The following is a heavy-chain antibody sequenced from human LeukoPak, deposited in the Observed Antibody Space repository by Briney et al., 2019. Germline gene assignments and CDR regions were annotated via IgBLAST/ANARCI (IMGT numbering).Heavy chain of an antibody. CDR3: ARDNSQGELPG. J-gene: IGHJ4*02. CDR2: IYSGGST. CDR1: GFTVSSNY. Sequence: GGSLRLSCAASGFTVSSNYMSWVRQAPGKGLEWVSVIYSGGSTYYAGSVKGRFTISRDNSKNTLYLQMNSLRAEDTAVYYCARDNSQGELPGWGQGTLVTVSS. V-gene: IGHV3-66*01. D-gene: IGHD1-26*01.